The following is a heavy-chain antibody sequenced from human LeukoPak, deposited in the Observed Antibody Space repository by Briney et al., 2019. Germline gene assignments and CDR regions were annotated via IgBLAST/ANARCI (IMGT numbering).Heavy chain of an antibody. CDR3: ARDTHSSSGYYYYMDV. D-gene: IGHD6-6*01. J-gene: IGHJ6*03. V-gene: IGHV4-30-2*01. Sequence: PSETLSLTCTVSGGSISSGGYYWSWIRQPPGKGLEWIGYIYHSGSTYYNPSLKSRVTISVDRSKNQFSLKLSSVTATDTAVYYCARDTHSSSGYYYYMDVWGKGTTVTVSS. CDR2: IYHSGST. CDR1: GGSISSGGYY.